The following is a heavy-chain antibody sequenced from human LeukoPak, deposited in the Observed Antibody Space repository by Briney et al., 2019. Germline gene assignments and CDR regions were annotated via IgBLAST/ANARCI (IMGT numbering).Heavy chain of an antibody. Sequence: ASVKVSCKASGYTFTSYYMHWVRQAPGQGLEWMGTINPSGGSTSYAQKFQGRVTMTRDTSTSTVYMELSSLRSEDTAVYYCAREVSSGCFDYWGQGTLVTVSS. CDR2: INPSGGST. V-gene: IGHV1-46*01. D-gene: IGHD6-19*01. CDR3: AREVSSGCFDY. J-gene: IGHJ4*02. CDR1: GYTFTSYY.